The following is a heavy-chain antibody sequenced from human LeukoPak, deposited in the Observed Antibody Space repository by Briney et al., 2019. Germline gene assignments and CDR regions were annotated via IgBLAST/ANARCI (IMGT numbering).Heavy chain of an antibody. Sequence: ASVKVSCKASGYTFTGYYMHWVRQAPGQGLEWMGWINPNSGGTNYAQKFQGRVTMTRDTSISTAYMELSRLRSDDTAVYYCARDPNYYDSSGPPDYWGRGTLVTASS. CDR1: GYTFTGYY. CDR2: INPNSGGT. V-gene: IGHV1-2*02. J-gene: IGHJ4*02. CDR3: ARDPNYYDSSGPPDY. D-gene: IGHD3-22*01.